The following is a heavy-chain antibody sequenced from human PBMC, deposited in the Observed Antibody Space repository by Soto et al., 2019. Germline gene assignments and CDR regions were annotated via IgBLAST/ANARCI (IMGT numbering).Heavy chain of an antibody. CDR3: AADYYDFWSGYPAKFDY. CDR2: IVVGSGNT. V-gene: IGHV1-58*01. CDR1: GFTFTSSA. Sequence: ASVKVSCKASGFTFTSSAVQWVRQARGQRLEWIGWIVVGSGNTNYAQKFQERVTITRDMSTSTAYMELSSLRSEDTAVYYCAADYYDFWSGYPAKFDYWGQGTLVTVSS. D-gene: IGHD3-3*01. J-gene: IGHJ4*02.